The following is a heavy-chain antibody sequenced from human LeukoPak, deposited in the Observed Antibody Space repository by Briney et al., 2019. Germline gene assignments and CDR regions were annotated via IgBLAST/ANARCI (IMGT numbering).Heavy chain of an antibody. Sequence: SETLSLTCAVSGVSISGGGYSWSWIRQPPGKGLEWIGSIYHSGSTYYNPSLKSRVTISLDRSKNQFSLKLTSLTAADTALYSXXXXXRXXXXXXXXAWGQGTLVTVSS. CDR1: GVSISGGGYS. J-gene: IGHJ4*02. CDR2: IYHSGST. V-gene: IGHV4-30-2*01. CDR3: XXXXRXXXXXXXXA.